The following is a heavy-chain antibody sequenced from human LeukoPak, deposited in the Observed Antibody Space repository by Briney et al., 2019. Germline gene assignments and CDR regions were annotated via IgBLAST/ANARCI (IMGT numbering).Heavy chain of an antibody. J-gene: IGHJ4*02. CDR1: GGSISGHY. Sequence: SETLSLTCIVSGGSISGHYWSWIRQHPGMGLEWIGYIYNSDSGSTNYNPSLKSRVTISVDTSKNQFALKLSSVTAADTAVYYCARGGHYGLDYWGQGTLVTVSS. V-gene: IGHV4-59*11. D-gene: IGHD3-10*01. CDR3: ARGGHYGLDY. CDR2: IYNSDSGST.